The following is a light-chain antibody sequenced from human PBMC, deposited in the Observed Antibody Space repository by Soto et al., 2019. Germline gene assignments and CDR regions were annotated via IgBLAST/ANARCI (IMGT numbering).Light chain of an antibody. J-gene: IGKJ1*01. Sequence: DVQLTQSPSIVSASVGDTVTITCRTSQSIAKWLAWYQQKPGKAPKLLISEASILQSGVPPRFSGSASGTEFTLTISGLQPDDFATYYCQQYFSDWTFGQGTKV. CDR1: QSIAKW. CDR2: EAS. V-gene: IGKV1-5*03. CDR3: QQYFSDWT.